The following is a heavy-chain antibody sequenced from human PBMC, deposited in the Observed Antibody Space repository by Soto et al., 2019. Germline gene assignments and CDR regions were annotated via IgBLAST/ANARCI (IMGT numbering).Heavy chain of an antibody. Sequence: ASVKVSCKASGYTFASYGISWVRQAPGQGLEWMGWISAYNGNTNYAQKLQGRVTMTTDISTSTAYMELRSLRSDDTAVYYCARDGKGDPDFDYWGQGTLVTVSS. V-gene: IGHV1-18*01. CDR1: GYTFASYG. J-gene: IGHJ4*02. CDR3: ARDGKGDPDFDY. D-gene: IGHD2-21*02. CDR2: ISAYNGNT.